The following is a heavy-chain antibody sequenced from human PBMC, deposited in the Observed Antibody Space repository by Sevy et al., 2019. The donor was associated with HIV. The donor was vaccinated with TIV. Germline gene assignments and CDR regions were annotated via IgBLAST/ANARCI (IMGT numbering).Heavy chain of an antibody. V-gene: IGHV1-24*01. CDR3: ETVGADWLRGAFDI. CDR1: GYTLTELS. CDR2: FDPEDGET. Sequence: ASVKVSCKVSGYTLTELSMHWVRQAPGKGLEWMGGFDPEDGETIYAQKFQGRVTMTEDTSTDTAYMELSSLRSEDTAVYYCETVGADWLRGAFDIWGQGTMVTVSS. J-gene: IGHJ3*02. D-gene: IGHD2-21*01.